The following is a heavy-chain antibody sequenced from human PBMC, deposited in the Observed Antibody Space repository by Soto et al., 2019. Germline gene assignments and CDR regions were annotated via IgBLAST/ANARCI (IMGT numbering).Heavy chain of an antibody. D-gene: IGHD6-13*01. J-gene: IGHJ5*02. V-gene: IGHV3-23*01. CDR3: ANHTIAPAGYNWFDP. CDR2: ISGSGGST. Sequence: GGSLRLSCAASGLTGRSYAMSWVRQAPGEGLEWVSGISGSGGSTYNADSVKGRFTISRDNSKNTLHLQMNSLRAEDTAVYYCANHTIAPAGYNWFDPWGQGTLVTVSS. CDR1: GLTGRSYA.